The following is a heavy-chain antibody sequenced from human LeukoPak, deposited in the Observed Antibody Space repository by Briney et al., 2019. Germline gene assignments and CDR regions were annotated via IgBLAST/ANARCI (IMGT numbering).Heavy chain of an antibody. J-gene: IGHJ4*02. CDR1: GFTFSRYT. CDR2: ISSSGYHI. V-gene: IGHV3-21*01. Sequence: GGSLRLSCAASGFTFSRYTMNWVRQAPGKGLEWVSSISSSGYHIYYADSVKGRFTISRDNAKNSLYLQMNSLRAEDTAVYYCARDRASDYWGQGTLVTVSS. CDR3: ARDRASDY.